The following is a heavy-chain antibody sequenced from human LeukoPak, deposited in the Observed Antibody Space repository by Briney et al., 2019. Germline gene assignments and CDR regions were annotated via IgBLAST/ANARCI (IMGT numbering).Heavy chain of an antibody. D-gene: IGHD2-15*01. CDR2: ISGSGGST. Sequence: PGGSLRLSCAASGFTFSSYAMSWVRQAPGKGLEWVSAISGSGGSTYYADSVKGRFTISRDNSKNTLYLQMNSLRAEDTAVYYCAKDAYCSGGSRYSSIVVVTAYSFDSWGQGTLVTVSS. CDR1: GFTFSSYA. V-gene: IGHV3-23*01. CDR3: AKDAYCSGGSRYSSIVVVTAYSFDS. J-gene: IGHJ4*02.